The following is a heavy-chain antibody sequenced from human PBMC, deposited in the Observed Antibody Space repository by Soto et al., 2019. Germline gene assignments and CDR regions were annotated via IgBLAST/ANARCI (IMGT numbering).Heavy chain of an antibody. CDR2: IVVGSGNT. CDR1: GFTFTSSA. J-gene: IGHJ6*02. Sequence: ASVKVSCKASGFTFTSSAMQWVRQARGQRLEWIGWIVVGSGNTNYAQKFQERVTITRDMSTSTAYMELSSLRSEDTAVYYCAVVTFGFPYYYCMDVWGQGTTVTVSS. D-gene: IGHD3-16*01. V-gene: IGHV1-58*02. CDR3: AVVTFGFPYYYCMDV.